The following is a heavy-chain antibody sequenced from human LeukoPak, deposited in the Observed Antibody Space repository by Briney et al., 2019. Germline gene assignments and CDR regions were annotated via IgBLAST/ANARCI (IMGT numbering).Heavy chain of an antibody. CDR3: AKAGTQQWLLFVGVY. J-gene: IGHJ4*02. D-gene: IGHD6-19*01. V-gene: IGHV3-30*18. Sequence: GGSLRLSCVASGFNLGSYGMHWVRQAPGKGLEWVAVISFDGTNKYYADSLKGRFTITRDNSKNTLYLQIDSLRVEDTAMYYCAKAGTQQWLLFVGVYWGQGALVTVSS. CDR1: GFNLGSYG. CDR2: ISFDGTNK.